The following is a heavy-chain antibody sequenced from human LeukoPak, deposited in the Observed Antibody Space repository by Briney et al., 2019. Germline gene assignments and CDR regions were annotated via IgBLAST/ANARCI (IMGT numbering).Heavy chain of an antibody. CDR2: INPNSGAT. J-gene: IGHJ4*02. V-gene: IGHV1-2*02. Sequence: ASVKVSCKASGYTFTDYYMHWVRHAPGQGLEWMGWINPNSGATNYAQKFQGRVTMTRDTSISTAYMELSRLRSDDTAVYYCARDIRQLRGTDYWGQGTLVTVSS. CDR3: ARDIRQLRGTDY. D-gene: IGHD2-2*01. CDR1: GYTFTDYY.